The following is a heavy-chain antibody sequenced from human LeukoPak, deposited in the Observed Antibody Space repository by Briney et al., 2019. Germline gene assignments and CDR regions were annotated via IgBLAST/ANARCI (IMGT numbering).Heavy chain of an antibody. Sequence: SETLSLTCTVPGGSISSYYWSWIRQPPGKGLEWIGYIYYSGSTNYNPSLKSRVTISVDTSKNQFSLKLSSVTAADTAVYYCARDSGGDFWSGYYYYGMDVWAQGTTVTVSS. V-gene: IGHV4-59*01. J-gene: IGHJ6*02. CDR2: IYYSGST. CDR3: ARDSGGDFWSGYYYYGMDV. CDR1: GGSISSYY. D-gene: IGHD3-3*01.